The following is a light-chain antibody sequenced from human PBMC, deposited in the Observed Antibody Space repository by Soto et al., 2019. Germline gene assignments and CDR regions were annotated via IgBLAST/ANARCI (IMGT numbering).Light chain of an antibody. J-gene: IGLJ1*01. CDR2: EVT. CDR3: SSYAGSNNKV. CDR1: SSDVGSYNY. V-gene: IGLV2-8*01. Sequence: QSALTQPPSASGSPGQSVTISCTGTSSDVGSYNYVSWYQQHPGKAPKLMIYEVTKRPSGVPDRFSGSKSGNTASQTVSGLQADDEADYYCSSYAGSNNKVFGTGTKVTVL.